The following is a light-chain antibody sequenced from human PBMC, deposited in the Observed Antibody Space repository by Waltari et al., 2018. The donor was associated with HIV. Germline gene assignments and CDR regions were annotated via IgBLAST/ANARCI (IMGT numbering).Light chain of an antibody. CDR3: QSTDRSGTWV. CDR1: DLPTRY. J-gene: IGLJ3*02. V-gene: IGLV3-25*03. Sequence: YELTQPPSVSVSPGQTARLTCSGSDLPTRYSHWFRQKPGQPPILLIYKDTERPSGISQRFSASKSGTTVTLTINEVQAEDEADYLCQSTDRSGTWVFGGGTRLAVL. CDR2: KDT.